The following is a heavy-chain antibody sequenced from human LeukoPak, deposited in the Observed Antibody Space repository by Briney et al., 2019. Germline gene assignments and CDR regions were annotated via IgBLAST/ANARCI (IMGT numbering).Heavy chain of an antibody. CDR3: AKDRGYYYYMDV. V-gene: IGHV3-30*02. D-gene: IGHD3-10*01. J-gene: IGHJ6*03. CDR2: IRYDGSNK. CDR1: GFTCSSYG. Sequence: GGSLRLSCAASGFTCSSYGMHWVRQAPGKGLEWVAFIRYDGSNKYYADSMKGRFTISRDNSKNTLYLQMNSLRAEDTAVYYCAKDRGYYYYMDVWGKGTTVTVSS.